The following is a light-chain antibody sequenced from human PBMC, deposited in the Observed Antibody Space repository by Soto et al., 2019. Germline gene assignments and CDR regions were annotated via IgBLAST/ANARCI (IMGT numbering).Light chain of an antibody. CDR1: RNKNEARYE. CDR2: GNS. V-gene: IGLV1-40*01. J-gene: IGLJ1*01. CDR3: QSYDSSLSGWV. Sequence: QSVLTQPPSVSGAPGQRGTISSTGKRNKNEARYEVHWYQQLPGTAHKLLNYGNSNRPSGVSDRFSCSKSGTSASLAISGFQAEDEADYYCQSYDSSLSGWVFGNGTKVTVL.